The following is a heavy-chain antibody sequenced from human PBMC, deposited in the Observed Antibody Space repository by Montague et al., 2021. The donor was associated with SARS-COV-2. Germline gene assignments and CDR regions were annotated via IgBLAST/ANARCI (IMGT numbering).Heavy chain of an antibody. CDR3: ARVHIVVVTAMRYFDL. Sequence: TLSLTCTVSGGSISSGGYYWSWIRQHPGKGLEWIGYIYYSGSTYYNPSLKSRVTISVDTSKNQFSLKLSSVTAADTAVYYCARVHIVVVTAMRYFDLWGRGPLFTVSP. D-gene: IGHD2-21*02. CDR1: GGSISSGGYY. CDR2: IYYSGST. J-gene: IGHJ2*01. V-gene: IGHV4-31*03.